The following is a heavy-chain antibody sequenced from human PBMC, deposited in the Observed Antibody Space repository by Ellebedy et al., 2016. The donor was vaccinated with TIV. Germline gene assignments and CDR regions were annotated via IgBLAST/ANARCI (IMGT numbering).Heavy chain of an antibody. Sequence: AASVKVSCKASGYTFTSSDINWVRPATGQGLEWMGWMNPNSGNTGYAQKFQGRVTITRNTSLSTAYMELSSLRSEDTAVYYCARGSKNTDNWNGYDYWGQGTLVTVSS. CDR3: ARGSKNTDNWNGYDY. CDR1: GYTFTSSD. J-gene: IGHJ4*02. D-gene: IGHD1-1*01. V-gene: IGHV1-8*03. CDR2: MNPNSGNT.